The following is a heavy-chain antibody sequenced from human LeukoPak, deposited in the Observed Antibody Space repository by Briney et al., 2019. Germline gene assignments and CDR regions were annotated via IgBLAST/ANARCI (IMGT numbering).Heavy chain of an antibody. Sequence: PSETLSLTCTVSGGSICSYYWSWIRQPAGKGLELIWRIYTSGSTNYNPSLQSRVTMSVDTSKNQFSLKLRSVTAADTAVYYCARVEDYGDSHYGMDVWGQGTTVTVSS. CDR2: IYTSGST. CDR1: GGSICSYY. CDR3: ARVEDYGDSHYGMDV. J-gene: IGHJ6*02. D-gene: IGHD4-17*01. V-gene: IGHV4-4*07.